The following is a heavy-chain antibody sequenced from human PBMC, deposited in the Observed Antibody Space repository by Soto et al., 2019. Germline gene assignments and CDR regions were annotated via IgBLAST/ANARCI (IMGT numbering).Heavy chain of an antibody. V-gene: IGHV4-39*01. CDR1: GGSISSSSYY. Sequence: QLQLQESGPGLVKPSETLSLTCTVSGGSISSSSYYWGWIRQPPGKGLEWIGSIYYSGSTYYNPSFRSRVTISVDTSKNQFSLKLSSVTAADTAVYYCARHRGVATIRYNWFDPWGQGTLVTVSS. CDR2: IYYSGST. J-gene: IGHJ5*02. CDR3: ARHRGVATIRYNWFDP. D-gene: IGHD5-12*01.